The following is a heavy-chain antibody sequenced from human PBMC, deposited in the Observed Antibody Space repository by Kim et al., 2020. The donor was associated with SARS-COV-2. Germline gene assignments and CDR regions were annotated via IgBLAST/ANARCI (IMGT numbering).Heavy chain of an antibody. D-gene: IGHD3-9*01. CDR3: AREEIRYFHYYYYGMDV. Sequence: GGSLRLSCAASGFTFSSYAMHWVRQAPGKGLEWVAVISYDGSNKYYADSVKGRFTISRDNSKNTLYLQMNSLRAEDTAVYYCAREEIRYFHYYYYGMDVWGQGTTVTVSS. J-gene: IGHJ6*02. CDR2: ISYDGSNK. V-gene: IGHV3-30-3*01. CDR1: GFTFSSYA.